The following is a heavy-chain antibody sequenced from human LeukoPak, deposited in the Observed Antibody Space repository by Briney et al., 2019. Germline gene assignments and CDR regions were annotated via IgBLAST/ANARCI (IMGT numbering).Heavy chain of an antibody. Sequence: SETLSLTCAVYGGSFSGYYWSWIRQPLGKGLEWIGEINHSGSTNYNPSLKSRVTISVDTSKNQFSLKLSSVTAADTAVYYCARGRGVMRPWGQGTLVTVSS. D-gene: IGHD3-16*01. J-gene: IGHJ5*02. CDR3: ARGRGVMRP. V-gene: IGHV4-34*01. CDR2: INHSGST. CDR1: GGSFSGYY.